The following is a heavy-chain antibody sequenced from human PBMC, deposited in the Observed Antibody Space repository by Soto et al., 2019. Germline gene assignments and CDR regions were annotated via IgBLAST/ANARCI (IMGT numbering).Heavy chain of an antibody. V-gene: IGHV1-18*04. D-gene: IGHD6-19*01. CDR2: IRAYNGYT. J-gene: IGHJ4*02. CDR1: GYTFTSYG. CDR3: ARASDGYRSGWYVGYFDY. Sequence: QVQLVQSGAEVKKPGASVKVSCKASGYTFTSYGISWVRQAPGQGREWMGWIRAYNGYTSYAQKYQVRVTVTTDTSTSTAYMELRSLISDDTAVYYCARASDGYRSGWYVGYFDYWGQGTLVTVSS.